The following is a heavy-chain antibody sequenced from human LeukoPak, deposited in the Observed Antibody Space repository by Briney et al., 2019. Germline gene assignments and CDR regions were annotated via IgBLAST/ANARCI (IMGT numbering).Heavy chain of an antibody. J-gene: IGHJ6*02. CDR2: IIPIFGTA. D-gene: IGHD1-7*01. V-gene: IGHV1-69*01. Sequence: GSSVKVSCKASGGTFSSYAISWVRQAPGQGLEWMGGIIPIFGTANYAQKFQGRVTITADESTSTAYMELSSLRSEDTAVYYCARAPVAGLELRFGDYYYYGMDVWGQGTTVTVS. CDR1: GGTFSSYA. CDR3: ARAPVAGLELRFGDYYYYGMDV.